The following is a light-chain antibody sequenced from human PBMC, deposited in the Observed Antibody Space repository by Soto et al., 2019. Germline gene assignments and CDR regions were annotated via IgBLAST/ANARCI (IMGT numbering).Light chain of an antibody. J-gene: IGKJ5*01. CDR2: GAS. CDR3: EQYNNWPIT. V-gene: IGKV3-15*01. Sequence: EIVLTQSPDTLCLSPGERATLSCRASQYIGSNLAWYQQKPGQAPRLLIYGASTRATGIPARFSGSGSGTEFTLTISNLQSEDFAVYYCEQYNNWPITFGQGTRLEIK. CDR1: QYIGSN.